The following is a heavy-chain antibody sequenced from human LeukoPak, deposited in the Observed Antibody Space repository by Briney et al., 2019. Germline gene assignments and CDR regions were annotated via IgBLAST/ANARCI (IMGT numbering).Heavy chain of an antibody. CDR2: ISGSGGST. Sequence: GWSLRLSCAASGFTFSSYAMNWVRQAPGKGLEWVSGISGSGGSTYYADSVKGRFTISRDNSKNTLYLQMNSLRAEDTAIYYCAKDWAVAGTKYFDYWGQGTLVTVSS. CDR3: AKDWAVAGTKYFDY. V-gene: IGHV3-23*01. D-gene: IGHD6-19*01. J-gene: IGHJ4*02. CDR1: GFTFSSYA.